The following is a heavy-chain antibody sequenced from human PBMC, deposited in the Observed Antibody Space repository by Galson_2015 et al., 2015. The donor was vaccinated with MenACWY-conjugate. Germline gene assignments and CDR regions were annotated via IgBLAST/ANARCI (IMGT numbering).Heavy chain of an antibody. J-gene: IGHJ4*02. V-gene: IGHV4-39*01. D-gene: IGHD2-2*01. Sequence: ETLSLTCTVSGGSLSSSRYYWGWIRQPPGTGLEWIGSMSYTGTTYDNPSLKSRVIISVDTSKNQFSLKLSSVTAADTAVYFCARQRFATSWPFDYWGQGTLVTVSS. CDR2: MSYTGTT. CDR3: ARQRFATSWPFDY. CDR1: GGSLSSSRYY.